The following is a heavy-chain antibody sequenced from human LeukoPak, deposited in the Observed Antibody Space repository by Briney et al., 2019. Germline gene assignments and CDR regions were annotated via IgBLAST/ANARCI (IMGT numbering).Heavy chain of an antibody. CDR2: IYYSGST. J-gene: IGHJ5*02. Sequence: ASETLSLTCTVSGGSISSSSYYWGWIRQPPGKGLEWIGSIYYSGSTYYNPSLKSRVTISVDTSKNQFSLKLSSVTAADTAVYYCVKESPGWFDPWGQGTLVTVSS. CDR1: GGSISSSSYY. V-gene: IGHV4-39*02. CDR3: VKESPGWFDP. D-gene: IGHD7-27*01.